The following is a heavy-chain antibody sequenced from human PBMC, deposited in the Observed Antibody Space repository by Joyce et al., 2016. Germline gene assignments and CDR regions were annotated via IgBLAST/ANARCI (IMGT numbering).Heavy chain of an antibody. CDR1: GFTLSSYS. CDR3: AKADYGDKIDAFDI. D-gene: IGHD4-17*01. J-gene: IGHJ3*02. CDR2: ISSSSSTI. V-gene: IGHV3-48*01. Sequence: EVQLVESGGGLVQPGGSLGFSVAASGFTLSSYSMNWVRQAPGKGLEWVSYISSSSSTIYYADSVKGRFTISRDNAKNSLYLQMNSLRAEDTAVYYCAKADYGDKIDAFDIWGQGTMVTVSS.